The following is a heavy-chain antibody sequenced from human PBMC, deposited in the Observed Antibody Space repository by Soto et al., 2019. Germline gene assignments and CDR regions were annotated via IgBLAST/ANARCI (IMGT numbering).Heavy chain of an antibody. CDR2: IYYSGST. J-gene: IGHJ4*02. CDR3: ARGQQLVYYFDY. V-gene: IGHV4-39*01. Sequence: QLQLQESGPGLVKPSETLSLTCTVSGGSISSSSYYWGWIRQPPGKGLEWIGSIYYSGSTYYNPSLKSRVTISVDTSKTQSSLKLSSVTAADTAVYYCARGQQLVYYFDYWGQGTLVTVSS. CDR1: GGSISSSSYY. D-gene: IGHD6-13*01.